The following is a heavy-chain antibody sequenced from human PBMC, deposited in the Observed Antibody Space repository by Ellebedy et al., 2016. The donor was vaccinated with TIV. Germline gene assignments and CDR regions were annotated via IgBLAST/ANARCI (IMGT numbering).Heavy chain of an antibody. V-gene: IGHV3-7*03. CDR3: ARDGAYGDYAPGQYGMDV. CDR1: GFSFSSYW. D-gene: IGHD4-17*01. CDR2: MRQDGGDK. Sequence: GGSLRLSCVASGFSFSSYWMSWVRQAPGKGLEWVANMRQDGGDKYYVDSVKGRFTISRDNAQKSMYLQMNSLRVEDTAVYFCARDGAYGDYAPGQYGMDVWGQGTTVIVS. J-gene: IGHJ6*02.